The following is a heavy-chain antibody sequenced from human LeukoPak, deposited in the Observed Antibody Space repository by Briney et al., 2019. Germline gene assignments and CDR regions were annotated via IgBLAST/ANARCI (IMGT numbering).Heavy chain of an antibody. CDR1: GGTFNSYA. D-gene: IGHD5-18*01. CDR2: IIPIFGTA. Sequence: SVKVSCKASGGTFNSYAISWVRQAPGQGLEWMGGIIPIFGTANYAQKFQGRVTITTDESTSTAYMELGSLRSEDTAVYYCARDGYSYGYGIDYWGQGTLVTVSS. J-gene: IGHJ4*02. CDR3: ARDGYSYGYGIDY. V-gene: IGHV1-69*05.